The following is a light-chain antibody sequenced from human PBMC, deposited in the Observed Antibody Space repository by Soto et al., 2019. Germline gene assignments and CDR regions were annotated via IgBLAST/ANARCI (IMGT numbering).Light chain of an antibody. Sequence: QSVLTQPPSASGSPGQSVTISCTGTSSDVGGYNYVSWYQQHPGKAPKLMIYEVSKWPSGVPDRFSGSKSGNTASLTVSGLQAEDEADYYCSSYAGSTVVFGGGTQLTVL. CDR3: SSYAGSTVV. CDR1: SSDVGGYNY. CDR2: EVS. V-gene: IGLV2-8*01. J-gene: IGLJ2*01.